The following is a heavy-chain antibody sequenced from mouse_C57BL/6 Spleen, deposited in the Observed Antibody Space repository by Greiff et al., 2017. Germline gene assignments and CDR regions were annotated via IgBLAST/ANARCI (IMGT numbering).Heavy chain of an antibody. D-gene: IGHD1-1*01. CDR3: ARGSKRFAY. J-gene: IGHJ3*01. V-gene: IGHV1-50*01. Sequence: QVQLQQPGAELVKPGASVKLSCKASGYTFTSYWMQWVKQRPGQGLEWIGEIDPSDSYTNYNQKFKGKATLTVDTSSSTAYMQLSSLTSEDSAVYYCARGSKRFAYWGQGTLVTVSA. CDR2: IDPSDSYT. CDR1: GYTFTSYW.